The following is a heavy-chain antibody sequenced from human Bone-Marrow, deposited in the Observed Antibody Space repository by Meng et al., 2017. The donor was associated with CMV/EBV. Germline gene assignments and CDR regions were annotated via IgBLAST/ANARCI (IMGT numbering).Heavy chain of an antibody. CDR3: ARHTRSWPGDY. Sequence: LSLTCAASGFTFSNYWMSWVRQAPGKGLEWVANINQDGSDDYYVDSVKGRFTISRDNTKNSLYLQMTGLRAEDSAVYYCARHTRSWPGDYWGQGTLVTVSS. V-gene: IGHV3-7*01. J-gene: IGHJ4*02. CDR1: GFTFSNYW. D-gene: IGHD1-26*01. CDR2: INQDGSDD.